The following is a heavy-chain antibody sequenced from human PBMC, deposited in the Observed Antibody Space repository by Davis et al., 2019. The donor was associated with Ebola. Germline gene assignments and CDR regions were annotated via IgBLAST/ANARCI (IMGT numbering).Heavy chain of an antibody. CDR1: GLTFSDSY. CDR2: ISHSSSYT. CDR3: ATHQTSAAWNYFDH. Sequence: PGGSLRLSCAASGLTFSDSYMGWLRQSPGKGLEWLSYISHSSSYTNYADSVKGRFTISRDNAKNSVYLQLNSLRVDDTAVYYCATHQTSAAWNYFDHWGQGTLVTVSS. J-gene: IGHJ4*02. D-gene: IGHD2-2*01. V-gene: IGHV3-11*06.